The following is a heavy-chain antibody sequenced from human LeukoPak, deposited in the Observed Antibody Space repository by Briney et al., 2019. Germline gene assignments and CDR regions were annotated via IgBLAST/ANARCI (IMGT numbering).Heavy chain of an antibody. CDR3: ARHVRFLEWLSSYYFDY. V-gene: IGHV4-39*01. D-gene: IGHD3-3*01. CDR2: IYYSGSA. CDR1: GGSISSSSYY. J-gene: IGHJ4*02. Sequence: SETLSLTCTVSGGSISSSSYYWGWIRQPPGKGLEWIGSIYYSGSASYNPSLKSRVTISVDTSKSQFSLRLTSVTAADTAVYYCARHVRFLEWLSSYYFDYWGQGTLVTVSS.